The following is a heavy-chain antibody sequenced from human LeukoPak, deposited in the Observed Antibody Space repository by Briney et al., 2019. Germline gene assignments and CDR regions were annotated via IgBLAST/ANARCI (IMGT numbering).Heavy chain of an antibody. Sequence: PGGSLRLSCAASGFTFSDYYMSWIRPAPGKGLECISYISSSGRTIYYADSVKGRFTISRDNAKNSLFLQMNSLRAEDTAVYYCARDKSSRYLYYYMDVWGKGTTVTISS. J-gene: IGHJ6*03. D-gene: IGHD6-13*01. V-gene: IGHV3-11*01. CDR3: ARDKSSRYLYYYMDV. CDR1: GFTFSDYY. CDR2: ISSSGRTI.